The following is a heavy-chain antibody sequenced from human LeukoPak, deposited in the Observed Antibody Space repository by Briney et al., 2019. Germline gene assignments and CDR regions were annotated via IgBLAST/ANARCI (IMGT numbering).Heavy chain of an antibody. J-gene: IGHJ4*02. V-gene: IGHV3-30*03. CDR3: ARGVAASMLLLQIDF. CDR1: GFTFSNYA. D-gene: IGHD1-26*01. CDR2: ISYDATAS. Sequence: GGSLRLSCEASGFTFSNYAMHWLRQAPGKGLEWVALISYDATASHYVDSVKGRFTISRDNSKNTLYLQMNSLRGEDSAVYYCARGVAASMLLLQIDFWGQGTPITVSS.